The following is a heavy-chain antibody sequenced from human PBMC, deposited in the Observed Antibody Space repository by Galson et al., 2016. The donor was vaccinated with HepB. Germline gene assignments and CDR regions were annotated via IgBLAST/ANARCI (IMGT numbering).Heavy chain of an antibody. CDR3: TRQRDFGDYTFDY. CDR2: IRNRAYGGST. D-gene: IGHD4-17*01. J-gene: IGHJ4*02. CDR1: EFTFSSYV. Sequence: SLRLSCAASEFTFSSYVMSWVRQAPGKGLEWVGFIRNRAYGGSTEYAASVKGRFTISRDDSQRIAYLQMNSLKTEDTAVYYCTRQRDFGDYTFDYWGQGTLVTVSS. V-gene: IGHV3-49*04.